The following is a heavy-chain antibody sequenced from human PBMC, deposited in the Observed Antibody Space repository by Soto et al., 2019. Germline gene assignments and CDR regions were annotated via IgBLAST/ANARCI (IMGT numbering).Heavy chain of an antibody. CDR2: IYHSGNT. V-gene: IGHV4-4*02. D-gene: IGHD1-26*01. CDR3: ATLPPRVVASLLPIPT. J-gene: IGHJ5*02. Sequence: VQLRQSGPGLVKPSGTLSLTCAVSGGSISSSNWWTWVRQAPGKGLEWVGEIYHSGNTYYNPSPTGRLTITLDTSNNQFSLKLNSVTAADTAVYYCATLPPRVVASLLPIPTWGQGTLVTVSS. CDR1: GGSISSSNW.